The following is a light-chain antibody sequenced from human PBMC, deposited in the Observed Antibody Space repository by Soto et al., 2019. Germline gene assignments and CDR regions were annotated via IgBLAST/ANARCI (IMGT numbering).Light chain of an antibody. J-gene: IGKJ4*01. CDR1: QSVSNSY. CDR3: QKYGNSPLLT. CDR2: GAS. V-gene: IGKV3-20*01. Sequence: EIVLTQSPGTLSLSPGQRATLSCRASQSVSNSYLAWYQQKPGQAPRLLISGASSRAAGIPDRFSGSGSGTEFTLTISRLEPEDFAVYYCQKYGNSPLLTFGGGTKVEIK.